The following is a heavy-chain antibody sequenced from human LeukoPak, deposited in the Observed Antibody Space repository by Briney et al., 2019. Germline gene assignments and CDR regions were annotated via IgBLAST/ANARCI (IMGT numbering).Heavy chain of an antibody. CDR1: GYTFTSYG. CDR3: AREIPYYYGSGTYMDV. V-gene: IGHV1-18*01. CDR2: ISAYNGNT. D-gene: IGHD3-10*01. J-gene: IGHJ6*03. Sequence: ASVKVSCKAFGYTFTSYGISWVRQAPGQGLEWMGWISAYNGNTNYAQKLQGRVTMTTDTSTSTAYMGLRSLRSDDTAVYYCAREIPYYYGSGTYMDVWGKGTTVTISS.